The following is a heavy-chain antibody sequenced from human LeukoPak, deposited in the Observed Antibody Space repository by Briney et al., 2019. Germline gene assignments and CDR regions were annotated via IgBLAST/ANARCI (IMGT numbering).Heavy chain of an antibody. CDR1: GGSISSYY. Sequence: SETLSLTCTVSGGSISSYYWSWIRQPPGKGLEWIGCIYYSGSTNYNPSLKSRVTISVDTSKNQFSLKLSSVTAADTAVYYCARGPYYYGSGSYYKRGYYYYGMDVWGQGTTVTVSS. CDR2: IYYSGST. D-gene: IGHD3-10*01. J-gene: IGHJ6*02. CDR3: ARGPYYYGSGSYYKRGYYYYGMDV. V-gene: IGHV4-59*01.